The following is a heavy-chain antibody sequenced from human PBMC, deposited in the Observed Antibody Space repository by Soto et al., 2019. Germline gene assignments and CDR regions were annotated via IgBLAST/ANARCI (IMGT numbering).Heavy chain of an antibody. J-gene: IGHJ5*01. Sequence: QVQLQQSGPGLVKPSQTLSLTCAISGDSVSSNSATWDWIRQSPSRGLEWLGRTYYRSKWYNDCPVSVKXRXPXNXXTSNNQPSLQLNSVTPDDTAVYYCARLIGNSWLDSWGQGTLVTVSS. CDR3: ARLIGNSWLDS. CDR2: TYYRSKWYN. CDR1: GDSVSSNSAT. V-gene: IGHV6-1*01. D-gene: IGHD3-16*01.